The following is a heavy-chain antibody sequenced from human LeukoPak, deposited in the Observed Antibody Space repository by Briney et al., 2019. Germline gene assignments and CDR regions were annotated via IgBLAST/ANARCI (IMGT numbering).Heavy chain of an antibody. CDR2: INPSGGST. Sequence: ASVKVSCKASGYTFTSYYMHWVRQAPGQGLEWMGIINPSGGSTSYAQKFQGRVTMTRDMSTSTVYMELSSLRSEDTAVYYCASQMVYATQYYYYMDVWGKGTTVTVSS. CDR3: ASQMVYATQYYYYMDV. CDR1: GYTFTSYY. D-gene: IGHD2-8*01. J-gene: IGHJ6*03. V-gene: IGHV1-46*01.